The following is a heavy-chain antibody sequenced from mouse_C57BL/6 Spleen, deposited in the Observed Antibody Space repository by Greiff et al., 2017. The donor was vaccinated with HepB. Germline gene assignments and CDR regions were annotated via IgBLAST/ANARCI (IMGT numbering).Heavy chain of an antibody. CDR1: GFTFSDAW. V-gene: IGHV6-6*01. CDR2: IRNKANNHAT. CDR3: TPSYDYDSAWFAY. Sequence: LQQSGGGLVQPGGSMKLSCAASGFTFSDAWMDWVRQSPEKGLEWVAEIRNKANNHATYYAESVKGRFTISRDDSKSSVYLQMNSLRAEDTGIYYCTPSYDYDSAWFAYWGQGTLVTVSA. J-gene: IGHJ3*01. D-gene: IGHD2-4*01.